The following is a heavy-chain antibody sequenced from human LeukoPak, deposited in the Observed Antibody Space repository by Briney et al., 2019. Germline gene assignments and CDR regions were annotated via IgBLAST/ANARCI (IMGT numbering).Heavy chain of an antibody. CDR1: GGSISSFY. CDR2: FYYTGST. D-gene: IGHD6-13*01. Sequence: SETLSLTCTVSGGSISSFYWNWIRQSPGKGLEWIGYFYYTGSTNYNPSLKSRVTISVDMSKNQFSLKLNSVTAADTAVYYCARGGVGAAGPSLDFWGQGTLVTVSS. CDR3: ARGGVGAAGPSLDF. J-gene: IGHJ4*02. V-gene: IGHV4-59*01.